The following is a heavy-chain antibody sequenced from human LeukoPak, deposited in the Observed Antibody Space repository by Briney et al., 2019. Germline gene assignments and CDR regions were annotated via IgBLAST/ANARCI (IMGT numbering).Heavy chain of an antibody. CDR3: AGGRTTVTPYYYYMDV. V-gene: IGHV1-69*01. D-gene: IGHD4-11*01. Sequence: SVKVSCKASGGTFSSYAISWVRQAPGQGLEWMGGIIPIFGTANYAQKFQGRVTITADESTSTAYMELSSLRSEDTAVYYCAGGRTTVTPYYYYMDVWGKGPRSPSP. J-gene: IGHJ6*03. CDR2: IIPIFGTA. CDR1: GGTFSSYA.